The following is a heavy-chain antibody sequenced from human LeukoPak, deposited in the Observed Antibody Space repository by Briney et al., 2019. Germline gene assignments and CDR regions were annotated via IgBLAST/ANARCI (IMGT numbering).Heavy chain of an antibody. Sequence: ASVKVSCKASGYTFIVYNITWVRQAPGQGLKWMGWISTYNGNTDYAQNLQDRVTMTRDTSTSTAYMELRSLRSDDTAVYYCARARTYYYGSGTYPYGAFDIWGQGTMVSVAS. V-gene: IGHV1-18*01. CDR1: GYTFIVYN. D-gene: IGHD3-10*01. CDR3: ARARTYYYGSGTYPYGAFDI. J-gene: IGHJ3*02. CDR2: ISTYNGNT.